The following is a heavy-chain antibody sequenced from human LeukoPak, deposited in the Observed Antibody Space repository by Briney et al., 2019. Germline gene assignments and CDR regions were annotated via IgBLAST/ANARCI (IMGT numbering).Heavy chain of an antibody. D-gene: IGHD3-22*01. Sequence: QPGGSLLLSCAASGFPFSSYAMSWVRPAPGKGLEWVSAISGSGGSTYYADSVKGRFTISRDNSKNTLYLQMNSLRAEDTAVYYCANSPRSGYYGDFDYWGQGTLVTVSS. CDR3: ANSPRSGYYGDFDY. CDR2: ISGSGGST. J-gene: IGHJ4*02. CDR1: GFPFSSYA. V-gene: IGHV3-23*01.